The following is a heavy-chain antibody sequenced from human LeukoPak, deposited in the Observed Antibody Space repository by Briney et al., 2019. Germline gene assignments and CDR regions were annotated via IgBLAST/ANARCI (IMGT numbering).Heavy chain of an antibody. CDR1: GGSISSYY. Sequence: SETLSLTCTVSGGSISSYYWSWIRQPAGKGLEWIGRIYTSGSTNYNPSLKSRVTMSVDTSKNQFSLKLSSVTAADTAVYYCARARRIAARPEDSRFDPWGQGTLATVSS. CDR3: ARARRIAARPEDSRFDP. J-gene: IGHJ5*02. CDR2: IYTSGST. D-gene: IGHD6-6*01. V-gene: IGHV4-4*07.